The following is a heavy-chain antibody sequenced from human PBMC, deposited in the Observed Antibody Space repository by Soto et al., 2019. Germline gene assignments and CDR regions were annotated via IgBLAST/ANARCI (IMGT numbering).Heavy chain of an antibody. CDR1: GYTFTTYA. J-gene: IGHJ5*02. V-gene: IGHV1-3*01. CDR2: INAGNGNT. CDR3: ARRVKSAAWLDP. Sequence: ASVKVSCKASGYTFTTYAIHWVRQAPGQGLEWMGWINAGNGNTEFSERFRGRVTITRDTSASTAHMELTGLTSEDTAVYYFARRVKSAAWLDPWGQGTLDTVSS.